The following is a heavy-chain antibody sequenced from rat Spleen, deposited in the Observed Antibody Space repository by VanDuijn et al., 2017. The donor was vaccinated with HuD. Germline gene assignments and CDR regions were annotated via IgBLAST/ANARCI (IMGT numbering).Heavy chain of an antibody. Sequence: EVQLVESGGGLVQPGGSLRLSCTTSGFTFRNYDMAWVRQAPTKGLEWVTSISPSGTGTYYRDSVRGRFTVSRDNAKNTLYLQMDSLRSEDTATYYCASHWGRAYFDYWGQGVMVAVSS. CDR1: GFTFRNYD. CDR2: ISPSGTGT. CDR3: ASHWGRAYFDY. J-gene: IGHJ2*01. V-gene: IGHV5S13*01. D-gene: IGHD5-1*01.